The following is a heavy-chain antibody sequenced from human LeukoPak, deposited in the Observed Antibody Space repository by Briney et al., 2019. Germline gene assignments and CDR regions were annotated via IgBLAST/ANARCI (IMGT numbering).Heavy chain of an antibody. CDR2: ISSSSSTI. CDR3: AKDRVTASWYFDL. J-gene: IGHJ2*01. V-gene: IGHV3-48*04. Sequence: GGSLRLSCAASGFTFSSYSMNWVRQAPGKGLEWVSYISSSSSTIYYADSVKGRFTTSRDNAKNSLFLQMNSLRAEDTAVYYCAKDRVTASWYFDLWGRGTLVTVSS. CDR1: GFTFSSYS. D-gene: IGHD2-21*02.